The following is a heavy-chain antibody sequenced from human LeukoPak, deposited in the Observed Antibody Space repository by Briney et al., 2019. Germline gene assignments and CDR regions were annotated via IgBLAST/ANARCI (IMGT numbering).Heavy chain of an antibody. D-gene: IGHD1-1*01. Sequence: ASVKVSCKASGYTFTSYGFSWVRQAPGQGLEWMGWINAYNGNTNYAQKLQGRVTMTTDTSTSTAYMELRSLRFDDAAVYYCARRQGTTLSFDYWGQGTLVTVSS. CDR1: GYTFTSYG. CDR3: ARRQGTTLSFDY. V-gene: IGHV1-18*01. J-gene: IGHJ4*02. CDR2: INAYNGNT.